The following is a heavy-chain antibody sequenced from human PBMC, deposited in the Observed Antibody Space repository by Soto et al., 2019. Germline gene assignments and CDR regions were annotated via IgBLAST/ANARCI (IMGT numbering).Heavy chain of an antibody. V-gene: IGHV4-31*03. Sequence: QVRLRESGPGLVKPSQTLSLTCTVSGGSINSGGYYWNWIRQHPGKGLEWIGYMDYSGSTYYNPFPTRRVITSPHTSENHSSLELSSVTAADTAVQFCARGYRRSGYRSSWVFDYWGQGTLVNVSP. D-gene: IGHD6-13*01. CDR2: MDYSGST. CDR1: GGSINSGGYY. CDR3: ARGYRRSGYRSSWVFDY. J-gene: IGHJ4*02.